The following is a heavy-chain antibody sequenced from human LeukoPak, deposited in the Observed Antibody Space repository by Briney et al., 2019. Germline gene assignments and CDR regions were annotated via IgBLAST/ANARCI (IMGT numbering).Heavy chain of an antibody. CDR3: ATSQSSVAGIIGD. J-gene: IGHJ4*02. V-gene: IGHV3-11*04. D-gene: IGHD6-19*01. CDR2: ISGSGSNK. Sequence: GGSLRLSCAASGFTFSDYFMTWIRQAPGKGLEWVSYISGSGSNKYYADSVKGRFTISRDNAKNSLYLQMNSLRVEHTAVYYCATSQSSVAGIIGDWGQGTLVTVSS. CDR1: GFTFSDYF.